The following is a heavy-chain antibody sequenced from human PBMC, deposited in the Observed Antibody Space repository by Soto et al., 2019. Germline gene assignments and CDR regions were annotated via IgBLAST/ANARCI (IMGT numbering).Heavy chain of an antibody. V-gene: IGHV4-61*01. CDR2: IYYSGST. CDR1: GGSVSSGSYY. D-gene: IGHD3-9*01. Sequence: SETLSLTCTVSGGSVSSGSYYWSWIRQPPGKGLEWIGYIYYSGSTNYNPSLKSRVTISVDTSKNTLYLQMNSLRAEDTAVYYCAKAFLLFDWWSFDYWGQGTLVTVSS. CDR3: AKAFLLFDWWSFDY. J-gene: IGHJ4*02.